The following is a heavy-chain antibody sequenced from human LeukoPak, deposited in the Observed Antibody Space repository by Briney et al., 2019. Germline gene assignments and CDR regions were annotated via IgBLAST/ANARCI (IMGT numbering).Heavy chain of an antibody. CDR3: AGRGSSSGTFDI. D-gene: IGHD3-10*01. CDR2: IYRSGNT. J-gene: IGHJ3*02. V-gene: IGHV4-59*08. Sequence: SETLSLTCTVSGGSISSDYWSWIRQPPGKGLEWIGYIYRSGNTNYNPSLKSRVTISLDTSKNEISLHLASLTAADTALYYCAGRGSSSGTFDIWGPGTFVTVSS. CDR1: GGSISSDY.